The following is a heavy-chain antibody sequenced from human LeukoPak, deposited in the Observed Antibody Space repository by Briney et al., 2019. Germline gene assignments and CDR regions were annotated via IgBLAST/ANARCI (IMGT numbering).Heavy chain of an antibody. V-gene: IGHV3-23*01. CDR3: AKDGSGWSTSPYDY. CDR2: ISGSGDST. Sequence: GGSLRLSCAASGFTFSSSAMNWVRQAPGKGLEWVSGISGSGDSTYYADSVKGRFTISRDNSKNTLYLQMNSLRAEDTAVYYCAKDGSGWSTSPYDYWGQGTLVTVSS. CDR1: GFTFSSSA. D-gene: IGHD6-19*01. J-gene: IGHJ4*02.